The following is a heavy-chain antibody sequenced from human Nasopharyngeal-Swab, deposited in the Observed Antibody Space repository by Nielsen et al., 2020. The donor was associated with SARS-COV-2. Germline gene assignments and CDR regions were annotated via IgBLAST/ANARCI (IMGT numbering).Heavy chain of an antibody. Sequence: VRQMWGRGLGWVEFIAHDESNEYDEDSVKGRFSISRDSSKNTLYLQMDSLRGEDTAVYYWARDAPAHYGEDYWGRGTLVTVSS. CDR2: IAHDESNE. V-gene: IGHV3-30*03. CDR3: ARDAPAHYGEDY. D-gene: IGHD4-17*01. J-gene: IGHJ4*02.